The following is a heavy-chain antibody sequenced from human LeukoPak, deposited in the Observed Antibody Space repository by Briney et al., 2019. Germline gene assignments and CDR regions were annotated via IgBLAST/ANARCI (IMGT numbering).Heavy chain of an antibody. CDR1: GGSISSYY. CDR3: ARQSYSSGWYFDY. Sequence: SETLSLTCTVSGGSISSYYWSWIRQPPGKGLEWIGYIYYSGCTNYNPPLKNRVTISVDTSKNHVSHKLSSVTAADTPVYYCARQSYSSGWYFDYWGQGTLVTVSS. J-gene: IGHJ4*02. D-gene: IGHD6-19*01. CDR2: IYYSGCT. V-gene: IGHV4-59*08.